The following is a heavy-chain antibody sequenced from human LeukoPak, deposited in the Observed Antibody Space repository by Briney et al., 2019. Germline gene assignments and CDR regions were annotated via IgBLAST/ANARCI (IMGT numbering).Heavy chain of an antibody. D-gene: IGHD3-10*01. CDR1: GGSISSSSYY. CDR2: IYYSGST. J-gene: IGHJ4*02. Sequence: SETLSLTCTVSGGSISSSSYYWGWIRQPPGKGLEWIGSIYYSGSTYYNPSLKSRVTMSVDTSKNQFSLKLSCVTAADTAVYYSARPRYGSGSLYIDYWGQGTLVSVSS. CDR3: ARPRYGSGSLYIDY. V-gene: IGHV4-39*01.